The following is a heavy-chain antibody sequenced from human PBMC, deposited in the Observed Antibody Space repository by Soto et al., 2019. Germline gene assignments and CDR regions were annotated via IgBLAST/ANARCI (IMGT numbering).Heavy chain of an antibody. CDR2: IDPSDSYV. Sequence: PGESLKISCQASGYSFTAYWITWVRQMPGKGLEWMATIDPSDSYVDYSPSFRGHVTFSVDRSITTVYLQWNSLKASDSAMYFCTRRASSSFYPLDFWGQGALFTAPQ. CDR3: TRRASSSFYPLDF. V-gene: IGHV5-10-1*01. J-gene: IGHJ4*02. CDR1: GYSFTAYW. D-gene: IGHD2-2*01.